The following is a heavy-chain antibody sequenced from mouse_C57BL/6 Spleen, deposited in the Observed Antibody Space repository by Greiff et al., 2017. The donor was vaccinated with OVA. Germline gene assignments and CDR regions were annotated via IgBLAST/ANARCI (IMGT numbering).Heavy chain of an antibody. D-gene: IGHD2-1*01. CDR3: ASGGYYGSYSDALGY. CDR1: GYTFTSYW. J-gene: IGHJ4*01. Sequence: QVQLQQPGAELVMPGASVKLSCKASGYTFTSYWMHWVKQRPGQGLEWIGEIDPSDSYTNYNQKFKGKSTLTVDKSSSTAYMPLSSLTSEDSAVYYCASGGYYGSYSDALGYWGQGTSVTVSS. CDR2: IDPSDSYT. V-gene: IGHV1-69*01.